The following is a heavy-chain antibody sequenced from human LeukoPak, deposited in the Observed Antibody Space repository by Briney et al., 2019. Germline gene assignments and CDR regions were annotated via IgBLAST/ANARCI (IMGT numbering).Heavy chain of an antibody. CDR2: IIPILGTA. CDR3: ARVARVYQAFDWFDP. D-gene: IGHD6-13*01. CDR1: GGTFSSYA. Sequence: SVKVSCKASGGTFSSYAISWVRQAPGQGLEWMGGIIPILGTANYAQKFQGRVTITADESTSTAYMELSSLRSEDTAVYYCARVARVYQAFDWFDPWGQGTLVTVSS. V-gene: IGHV1-69*01. J-gene: IGHJ5*02.